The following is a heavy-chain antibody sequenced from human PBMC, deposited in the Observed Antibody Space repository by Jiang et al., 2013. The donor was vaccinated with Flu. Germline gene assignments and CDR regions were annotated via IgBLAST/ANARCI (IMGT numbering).Heavy chain of an antibody. CDR1: WVLQWLL. CDR2: INHSGST. V-gene: IGHV4-34*01. CDR3: ARRGSFRPSYYYDSSGYYSKNWYFDL. J-gene: IGHJ2*01. Sequence: GLVKPYGDPVPHLRCLWWVLQWLLLELDPPAPRKGLEWIGEINHSGSTNYNPSLKSRVTISVDTSKNQFSLKLSSVTAADTAVYYCARRGSFRPSYYYDSSGYYSKNWYFDLWGRGTLVTVSS. D-gene: IGHD3-22*01.